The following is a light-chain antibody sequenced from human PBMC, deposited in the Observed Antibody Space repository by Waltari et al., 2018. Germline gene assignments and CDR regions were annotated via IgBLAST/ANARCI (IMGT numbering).Light chain of an antibody. CDR1: GTNIGTAYD. J-gene: IGLJ2*01. V-gene: IGLV1-40*01. Sequence: QPVLTQPPSVSGAPGQWLTPSLTATGTNIGTAYDLHWYQQLPRAAPKLLIYGSTSRPSGVPNRFFGSTSGNSASLTITGLQAEDEADYYCQSYATSLRVVFGGGTKLTVL. CDR2: GST. CDR3: QSYATSLRVV.